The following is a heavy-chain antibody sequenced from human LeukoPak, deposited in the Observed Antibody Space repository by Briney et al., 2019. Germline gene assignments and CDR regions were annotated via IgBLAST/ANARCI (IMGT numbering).Heavy chain of an antibody. Sequence: ASVKVSCKASGYTFTGYYMFWVRQAPGQGLEWMGWINPNSGATKYAQKFQGRVTLTRDTSIRTTYMELSSLRSDDTAAYYCARDERYCNGDNHYPDLGYWGQGTLVTVSS. D-gene: IGHD2-15*01. CDR1: GYTFTGYY. V-gene: IGHV1-2*02. J-gene: IGHJ4*02. CDR2: INPNSGAT. CDR3: ARDERYCNGDNHYPDLGY.